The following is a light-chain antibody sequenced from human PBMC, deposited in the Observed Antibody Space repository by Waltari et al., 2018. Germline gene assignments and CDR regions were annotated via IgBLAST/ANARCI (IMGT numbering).Light chain of an antibody. V-gene: IGKV1-39*01. CDR2: AAS. J-gene: IGKJ2*01. Sequence: DIQMTQSPSSLSASVGDTVTVTCRASQNIRTHLNWYQQKPTTAPKLLIYAASTLHRGVPSRFSGSGSETDFTLTVTNLQPDDFAIYFCQQSYSTPKTFGQGTKLEIK. CDR1: QNIRTH. CDR3: QQSYSTPKT.